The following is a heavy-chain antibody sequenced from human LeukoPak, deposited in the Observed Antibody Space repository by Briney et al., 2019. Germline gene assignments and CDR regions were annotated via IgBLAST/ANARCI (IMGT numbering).Heavy chain of an antibody. CDR1: GFTFSSYG. Sequence: GGSLRLSCAASGFTFSSYGMHWVRQAPGKGLEWVAVISYDGSNNYYADSVKGRFTISRDNSKNTLYLQMNSLRAEDTAVYYCAKDRSPPYIAAAGNWFDPWGQGTLVTVSS. V-gene: IGHV3-30*18. CDR3: AKDRSPPYIAAAGNWFDP. D-gene: IGHD6-13*01. CDR2: ISYDGSNN. J-gene: IGHJ5*02.